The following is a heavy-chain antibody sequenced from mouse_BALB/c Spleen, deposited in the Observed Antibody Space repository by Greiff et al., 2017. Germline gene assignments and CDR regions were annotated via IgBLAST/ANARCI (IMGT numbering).Heavy chain of an antibody. CDR1: GYTFTSYW. CDR2: IDPSDSYT. V-gene: IGHV1-69*02. CDR3: ARSGGNYLFAY. J-gene: IGHJ3*01. D-gene: IGHD2-1*01. Sequence: QVQLKQPGAELVKPGASVKLSCKASGYTFTSYWMHWVKQRPGQGLEWIGEIDPSDSYTNYNQKFKGKATLTVDKSSSTAYMQLSSLTSEDSAVYYCARSGGNYLFAYWGQGTLVTVSA.